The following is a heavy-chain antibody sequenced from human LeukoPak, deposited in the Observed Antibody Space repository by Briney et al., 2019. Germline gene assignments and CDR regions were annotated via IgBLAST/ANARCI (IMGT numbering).Heavy chain of an antibody. CDR1: GGSMFNYY. V-gene: IGHV4-4*08. CDR3: ARRAYYDSSGYHPTSGYFDL. Sequence: SETLSLTCTVSGGSMFNYYWKWLRQPPGKGLEWIGYLYVNGITNYSPSLRSRGTISIATSKNQFYLRLTSVTAADTAIYYCARRAYYDSSGYHPTSGYFDLWGRGTLV. D-gene: IGHD3-22*01. J-gene: IGHJ2*01. CDR2: LYVNGIT.